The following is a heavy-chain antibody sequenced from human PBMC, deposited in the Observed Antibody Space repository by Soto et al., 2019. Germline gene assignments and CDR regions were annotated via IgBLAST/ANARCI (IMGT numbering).Heavy chain of an antibody. CDR3: AKDAGYCTNGVCPDFDY. CDR1: GFTFSSYA. CDR2: ISGSGGST. Sequence: EVQLLESGGGLVQPGGSLRLSCAASGFTFSSYAMSWVRQAPGKGLELFSAISGSGGSTYYADSVKGRFTISRDNSKNTLYLQLNSLTAEDTAVYYCAKDAGYCTNGVCPDFDYWGQGTLFTVSS. V-gene: IGHV3-23*01. D-gene: IGHD2-8*01. J-gene: IGHJ4*02.